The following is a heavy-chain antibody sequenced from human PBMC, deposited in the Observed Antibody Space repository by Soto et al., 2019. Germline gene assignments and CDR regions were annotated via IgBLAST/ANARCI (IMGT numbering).Heavy chain of an antibody. J-gene: IGHJ4*02. V-gene: IGHV4-39*01. Sequence: SDTLSLTCTVSGDSMRISSYYWVWILHPPGKALEWIGSIFYSGSTSYNPSLRSRVAMSVDTSKNEFSLEINFVTAADTAVYYCARNGTPFWSIDHTRGFFDYWGQGALVTVSS. CDR3: ARNGTPFWSIDHTRGFFDY. D-gene: IGHD3-3*01. CDR1: GDSMRISSYY. CDR2: IFYSGST.